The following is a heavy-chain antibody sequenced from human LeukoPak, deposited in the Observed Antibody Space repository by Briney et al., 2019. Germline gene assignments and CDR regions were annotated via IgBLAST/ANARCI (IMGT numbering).Heavy chain of an antibody. CDR3: TTDLTGRYYFDY. D-gene: IGHD3-9*01. J-gene: IGHJ4*02. Sequence: GGPLSPSFAASELILSNAWMSWVRQPPGKGLDWFGLIKTKTHGGTTDYAAPVKGRFTISRDDSKNTLYLQMNSLKTEDAAVYYCTTDLTGRYYFDYWGQGTLVTVSS. CDR2: IKTKTHGGTT. V-gene: IGHV3-15*01. CDR1: ELILSNAW.